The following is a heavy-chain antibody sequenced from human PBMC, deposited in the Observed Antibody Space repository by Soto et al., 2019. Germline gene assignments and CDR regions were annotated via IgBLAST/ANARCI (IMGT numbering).Heavy chain of an antibody. CDR1: GYNFNSHS. D-gene: IGHD1-26*01. CDR2: INPHTGHP. V-gene: IGHV7-4-1*01. Sequence: QVQLVQSGSESMQPGASVKVSCKGSGYNFNSHSINWLRQAPGQGLEWMGWINPHTGHPTYEQGFTGRFVFSVDFFVSTVYLQIFSLKAYDSAVYYCVRDRASGRFASWGQGTLVPVSS. J-gene: IGHJ4*02. CDR3: VRDRASGRFAS.